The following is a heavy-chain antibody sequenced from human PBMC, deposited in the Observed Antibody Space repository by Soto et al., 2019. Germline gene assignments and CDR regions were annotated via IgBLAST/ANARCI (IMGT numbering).Heavy chain of an antibody. V-gene: IGHV4-59*12. D-gene: IGHD6-6*01. J-gene: IGHJ5*02. CDR3: ARERPDGARLDP. CDR2: IYYSGGT. CDR1: GGSISGNY. Sequence: SETLSLTCTVSGGSISGNYWTWIRQPPGKGLEWIGYIYYSGGTNYNPSLKSRVTISIDTSKNQFSLKLSSVTAADTAVYYCARERPDGARLDPWGQGTLVTVS.